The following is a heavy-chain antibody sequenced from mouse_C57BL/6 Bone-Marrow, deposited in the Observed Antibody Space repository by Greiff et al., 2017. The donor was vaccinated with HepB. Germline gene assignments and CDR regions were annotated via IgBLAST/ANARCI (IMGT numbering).Heavy chain of an antibody. CDR2: IYPRSGNT. D-gene: IGHD1-1*01. CDR3: ASPPRYYGSPYWYFDV. CDR1: GYTFTSYG. Sequence: QVQLQQSGAELARPGASVKLSCKASGYTFTSYGISWVKQRTGQGLEWIGEIYPRSGNTYYNEKFKGKATLTADKSSSTAYMELRSLTSEDSAVYFCASPPRYYGSPYWYFDVWGTGTTVTVSS. J-gene: IGHJ1*03. V-gene: IGHV1-81*01.